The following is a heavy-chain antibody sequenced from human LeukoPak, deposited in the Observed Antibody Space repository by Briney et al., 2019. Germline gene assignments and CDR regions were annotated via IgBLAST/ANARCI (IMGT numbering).Heavy chain of an antibody. CDR3: AKTGYPPYYYGMDV. Sequence: GQSMRLSCAVAGFTLTSYGMHCVRPAPGKVLEWVAFRSYDGRNKYPADSVKGRFTISRDNSKNTHYLQMNTLGAEDTAVYYCAKTGYPPYYYGMDVWGQGTTVTVSS. CDR2: RSYDGRNK. J-gene: IGHJ6*02. V-gene: IGHV3-30*18. CDR1: GFTLTSYG. D-gene: IGHD3-9*01.